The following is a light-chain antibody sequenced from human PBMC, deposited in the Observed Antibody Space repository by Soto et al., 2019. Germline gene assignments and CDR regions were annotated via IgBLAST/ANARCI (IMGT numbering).Light chain of an antibody. Sequence: DIQINQSPSSPSASVGDRVTITCRASQTISSYLNWYQQKPGKAPKLLIYKASTLKSGVPSRFSGSGSGTDFTLTISSLQPEDFATYYCQQYHSFSITVGQGTRLEIK. V-gene: IGKV1-5*03. CDR1: QTISSY. J-gene: IGKJ5*01. CDR2: KAS. CDR3: QQYHSFSIT.